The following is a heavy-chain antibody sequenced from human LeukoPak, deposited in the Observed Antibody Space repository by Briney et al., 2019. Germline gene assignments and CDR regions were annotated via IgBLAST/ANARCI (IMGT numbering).Heavy chain of an antibody. CDR2: ISSSSYI. V-gene: IGHV3-21*01. CDR3: ARSSTSWRPAPGY. J-gene: IGHJ4*02. D-gene: IGHD2-2*01. Sequence: GGSLRLSCAASGFTFSSYSMNWVRQAPGKGLEWVSSISSSSYIYYADSVKGRFTISRDNAKNSLYLQMNSLRAEDTAVYYCARSSTSWRPAPGYWGQGTLVTVSS. CDR1: GFTFSSYS.